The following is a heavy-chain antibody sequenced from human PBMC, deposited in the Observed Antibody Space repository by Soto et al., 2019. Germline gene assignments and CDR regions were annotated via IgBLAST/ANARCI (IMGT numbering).Heavy chain of an antibody. CDR3: ARERYPMCYGMDV. J-gene: IGHJ6*02. V-gene: IGHV1-3*01. Sequence: ASVQVSCKPSGYNFTSYAMLRMHQAPGERLEWMGVINSGNGNTKYSQKCQGRVTITRDTSASTANMELSSLRSEHMAVYYCARERYPMCYGMDVWGQGTTVTVS. CDR1: GYNFTSYA. D-gene: IGHD1-20*01. CDR2: INSGNGNT.